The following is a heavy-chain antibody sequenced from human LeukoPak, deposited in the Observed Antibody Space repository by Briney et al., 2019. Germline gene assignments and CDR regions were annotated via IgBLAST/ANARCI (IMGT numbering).Heavy chain of an antibody. CDR3: ARVSLANPHYDFWSGYYSGEFDY. V-gene: IGHV1-69*02. CDR2: IIPILGIA. J-gene: IGHJ4*02. Sequence: ASVKVSCKASGGAFSSYTISWVRQAPGQGLEWMGRIIPILGIANYAQKFQGRVTITADKSTSTAYMELSSLRSEDTAVYYCARVSLANPHYDFWSGYYSGEFDYWGQGTLVTVSS. D-gene: IGHD3-3*01. CDR1: GGAFSSYT.